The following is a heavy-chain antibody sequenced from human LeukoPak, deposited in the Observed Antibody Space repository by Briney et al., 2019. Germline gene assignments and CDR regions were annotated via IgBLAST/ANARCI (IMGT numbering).Heavy chain of an antibody. Sequence: GGSLRLSCEASGFTFSSYGMHWVRQAPGKGLEWVAVISYDGNNEYYADSVKGRFTISRDNSKDTLYLQMNSLRAEDTAVYYCAKVRGYNYDYEVDYWGQGTLVTVSS. CDR1: GFTFSSYG. CDR3: AKVRGYNYDYEVDY. D-gene: IGHD5-18*01. J-gene: IGHJ4*02. V-gene: IGHV3-30*18. CDR2: ISYDGNNE.